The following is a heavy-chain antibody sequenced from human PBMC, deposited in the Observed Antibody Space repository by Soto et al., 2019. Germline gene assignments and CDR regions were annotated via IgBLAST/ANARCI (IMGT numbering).Heavy chain of an antibody. V-gene: IGHV1-69*08. J-gene: IGHJ3*02. CDR1: GGTFSSYT. Sequence: SVKVSCKASGGTFSSYTFSWVRQAPGQGLEWMGRIIPIPGTSDYAQKFQGRVTIIADKSTSTTYMELSSLRSEDTAVYYCARDHLFDSFDIWGQGTMVTVSS. CDR3: ARDHLFDSFDI. CDR2: IIPIPGTS.